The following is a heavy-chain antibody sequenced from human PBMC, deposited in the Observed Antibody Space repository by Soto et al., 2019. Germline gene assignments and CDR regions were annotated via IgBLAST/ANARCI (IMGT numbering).Heavy chain of an antibody. Sequence: GRSLRLSCAVSGFTFSNYWMSWVRQAPGKGLEWVANIKQDGSEKYYVDSVKGRFTISRDNAKNSLYLQMNSLGAEDTAVHFCASGLWTFQHWGQGTLVSVSS. CDR2: IKQDGSEK. V-gene: IGHV3-7*01. CDR3: ASGLWTFQH. D-gene: IGHD3-10*01. J-gene: IGHJ1*01. CDR1: GFTFSNYW.